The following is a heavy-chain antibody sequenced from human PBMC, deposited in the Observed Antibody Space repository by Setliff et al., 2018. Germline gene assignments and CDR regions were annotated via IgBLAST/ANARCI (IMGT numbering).Heavy chain of an antibody. CDR1: GFTFSSYG. V-gene: IGHV3-33*01. CDR2: IWYDGSSK. J-gene: IGHJ4*02. CDR3: ARGGDY. Sequence: PGGSLRLSCAASGFTFSSYGMHWVRQAPGKVLEWVAVIWYDGSSKYYADSVKGRFTISRDNSKNTLYMQMNSLRPEDTAVYYCARGGDYWGQGTLFTFSS.